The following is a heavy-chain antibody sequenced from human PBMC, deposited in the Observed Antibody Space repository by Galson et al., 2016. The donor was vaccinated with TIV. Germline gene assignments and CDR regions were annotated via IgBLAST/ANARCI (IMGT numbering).Heavy chain of an antibody. D-gene: IGHD2-21*01. CDR1: GFTFADFD. CDR3: ARVAWCGGTCYYFDS. Sequence: SLRLSCAASGFTFADFDMAWVRQGPGRGLEWVSRVNWNGLGTSYVDSVKGRFTIYRDSAKNSLYLQLDSLGAEETALSYCARVAWCGGTCYYFDSWGQGNLVAVPS. J-gene: IGHJ4*02. V-gene: IGHV3-20*04. CDR2: VNWNGLGT.